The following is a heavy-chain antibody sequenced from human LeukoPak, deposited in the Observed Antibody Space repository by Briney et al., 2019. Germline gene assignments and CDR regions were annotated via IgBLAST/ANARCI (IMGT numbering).Heavy chain of an antibody. Sequence: SETLSLTCTVSGGSISSGSYYWSWIRQPAGKGLEGIGRIYTSGGTNYNPSLKRRVTISVDTSKNQFSLKLSSVTAADTAVYYCARGKRSCQTYRCYNWFDPWGQGTLVTVSS. D-gene: IGHD2-15*01. CDR1: GGSISSGSYY. J-gene: IGHJ5*02. CDR2: IYTSGGT. CDR3: ARGKRSCQTYRCYNWFDP. V-gene: IGHV4-61*02.